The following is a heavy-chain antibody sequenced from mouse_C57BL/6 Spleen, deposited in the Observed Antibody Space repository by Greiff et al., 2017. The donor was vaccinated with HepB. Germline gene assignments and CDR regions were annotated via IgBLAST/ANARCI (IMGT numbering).Heavy chain of an antibody. Sequence: EVKLVESGGDLVKPGGSLKLSCAASGFTFSSYGMSWVRQTPDKRLEWVATISSGGSYTYYPDSVKGRFTISRDNAKNTLYLQMSSLKSEDTAMYYCVGEFAYWGQGTLVTVSA. CDR2: ISSGGSYT. V-gene: IGHV5-6*01. CDR1: GFTFSSYG. CDR3: VGEFAY. J-gene: IGHJ3*01.